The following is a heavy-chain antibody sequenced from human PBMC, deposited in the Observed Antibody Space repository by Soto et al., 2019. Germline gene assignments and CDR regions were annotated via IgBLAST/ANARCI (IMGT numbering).Heavy chain of an antibody. CDR3: ARGGDYCRGGRCYPHEFDP. J-gene: IGHJ5*02. Sequence: EVQLVESGGGLIQPGKSLRLSCEASGFIVTSDYMSWVRQAPGKGLEWGSVIFSGCNTYYADSVKGPFTISRDYSKNTLFLQVNILRAEDTAVYYCARGGDYCRGGRCYPHEFDPWGQGSLVTVSS. V-gene: IGHV3-53*01. CDR2: IFSGCNT. CDR1: GFIVTSDY. D-gene: IGHD2-15*01.